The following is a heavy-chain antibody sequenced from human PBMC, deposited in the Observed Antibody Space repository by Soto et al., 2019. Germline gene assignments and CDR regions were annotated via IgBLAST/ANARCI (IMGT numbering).Heavy chain of an antibody. CDR1: GYTFTSYG. CDR2: ISAYNGNT. Sequence: ASVKVSCKASGYTFTSYGISWVRQAPGQGLEWMGWISAYNGNTNYAQKLQGRVTMTTDTSTSTAYMELRSLRSDDTAVYYCARAEWYNWNELDYYGMDVWGQGTTVTVSS. J-gene: IGHJ6*02. V-gene: IGHV1-18*04. CDR3: ARAEWYNWNELDYYGMDV. D-gene: IGHD1-20*01.